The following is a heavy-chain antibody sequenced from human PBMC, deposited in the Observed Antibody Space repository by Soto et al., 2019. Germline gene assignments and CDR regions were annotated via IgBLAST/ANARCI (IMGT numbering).Heavy chain of an antibody. D-gene: IGHD3-10*01. V-gene: IGHV4-59*08. Sequence: QVQLQESGPGLVKPSETLSLTCTVSGGSISSYYWSWIRQPPGKGLGWIGYIYYSGSTNYNPSLKRRVPIAVDTSKNQFSLKLSSVTAADTAVYYCARQALWFGESGPIDYWGQGTLVTVSS. J-gene: IGHJ4*02. CDR2: IYYSGST. CDR1: GGSISSYY. CDR3: ARQALWFGESGPIDY.